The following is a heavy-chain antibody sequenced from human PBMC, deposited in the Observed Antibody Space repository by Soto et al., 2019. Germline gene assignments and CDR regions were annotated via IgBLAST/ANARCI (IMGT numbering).Heavy chain of an antibody. Sequence: QITLKESGPTLVKPTQTLTLTCSFSGFSLSTSGRGVGWIRQPPGKALEWLAVIYWYDDERYSPSLKNRVTTTKDTYKNQVVLTMTNMDPMDTATYYCAHRGYGDYPRDNWFDPWGQGTLVTVSS. V-gene: IGHV2-5*01. CDR2: IYWYDDE. CDR3: AHRGYGDYPRDNWFDP. D-gene: IGHD4-17*01. CDR1: GFSLSTSGRG. J-gene: IGHJ5*02.